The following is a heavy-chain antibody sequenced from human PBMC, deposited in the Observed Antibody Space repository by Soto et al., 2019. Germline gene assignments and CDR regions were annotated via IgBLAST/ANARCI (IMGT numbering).Heavy chain of an antibody. V-gene: IGHV1-2*04. CDR2: INPNSGGT. CDR3: ARGLEFRARSIGPSTASKLGFDP. CDR1: GYTFTGYY. J-gene: IGHJ5*02. D-gene: IGHD1-1*01. Sequence: GASVKVSCKASGYTFTGYYMHWVRHAPGQGLEWMGWINPNSGGTNYAQKFQGWVTMTRDTSISTAYMELSRLRSDDTAVYYCARGLEFRARSIGPSTASKLGFDPWGQGTLVTVSS.